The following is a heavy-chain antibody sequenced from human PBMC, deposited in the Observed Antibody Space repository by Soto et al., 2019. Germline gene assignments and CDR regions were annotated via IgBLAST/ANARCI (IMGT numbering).Heavy chain of an antibody. V-gene: IGHV3-48*01. J-gene: IGHJ4*02. Sequence: GGSLRLSCAASGFTFSSYSMNWVRQAPGKGLEWVSYISSSSSTIYYADSVKGRFTISRDNAKNSLYLQMNSLRAEDTAVYYCARDEEGRFDWLPTYYFDYWGQGTLVTVSS. CDR2: ISSSSSTI. CDR1: GFTFSSYS. D-gene: IGHD3-9*01. CDR3: ARDEEGRFDWLPTYYFDY.